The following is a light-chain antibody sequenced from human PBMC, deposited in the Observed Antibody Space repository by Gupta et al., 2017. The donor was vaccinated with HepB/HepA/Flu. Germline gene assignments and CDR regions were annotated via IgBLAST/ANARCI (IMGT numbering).Light chain of an antibody. J-gene: IGKJ2*01. CDR2: KGS. CDR3: TQYKWWPPT. CDR1: RSLVSTDGNTY. V-gene: IGKV2-30*01. Sequence: DVVLSQYPLSLPVTLGQPASISCTSSRSLVSTDGNTYFDWFHLEPGQSPRRLKYKGSERHYGVPDRFSGSGSGTYFTHKISRVAAEDIGVYCGTQYKWWPPTFGEGTKMEIK.